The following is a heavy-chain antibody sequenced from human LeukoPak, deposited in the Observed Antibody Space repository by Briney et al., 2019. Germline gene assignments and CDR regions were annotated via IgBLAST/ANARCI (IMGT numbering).Heavy chain of an antibody. CDR1: GGSISSYY. V-gene: IGHV4-59*01. CDR3: ARDLNYGSGSYYNVTGNWFDP. CDR2: IYYSGST. Sequence: SETLSLTFTVSGGSISSYYWSWIRQPPGTGLEWIGYIYYSGSTNYNPSLKSRVTISVDTSKNQFSLKLSSVTAADTAVYYCARDLNYGSGSYYNVTGNWFDPWGQGTLVTVSS. D-gene: IGHD3-10*01. J-gene: IGHJ5*02.